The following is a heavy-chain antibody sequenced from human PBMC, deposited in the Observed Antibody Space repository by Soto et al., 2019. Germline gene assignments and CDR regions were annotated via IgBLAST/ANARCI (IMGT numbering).Heavy chain of an antibody. CDR3: ARVADTAGAFDI. CDR2: IYYSGST. J-gene: IGHJ3*02. D-gene: IGHD5-18*01. Sequence: SETLSLTCTVSGGSISSGDYYWSWIRQPPGKGLEWIGYIYYSGSTNYNPSLKSRVTISVDTSKNQFSLKLSSVTAADTAVYYCARVADTAGAFDIWGQGTMVTVSS. V-gene: IGHV4-61*08. CDR1: GGSISSGDYY.